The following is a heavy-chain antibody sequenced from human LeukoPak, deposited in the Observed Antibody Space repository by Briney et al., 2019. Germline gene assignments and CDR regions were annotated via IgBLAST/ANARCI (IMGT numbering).Heavy chain of an antibody. V-gene: IGHV4-4*07. CDR2: IYTSGST. CDR3: ARDPWVDGSGWGSALDI. Sequence: SETLSLTCTVSGGSISSYYWSWIRQPAGKGLEWIGRIYTSGSTNYNPSLKSRVTMSVDTSKNQFSLKLSSVTAADTAVYYCARDPWVDGSGWGSALDIWGQGTMVTVSS. D-gene: IGHD6-19*01. J-gene: IGHJ3*02. CDR1: GGSISSYY.